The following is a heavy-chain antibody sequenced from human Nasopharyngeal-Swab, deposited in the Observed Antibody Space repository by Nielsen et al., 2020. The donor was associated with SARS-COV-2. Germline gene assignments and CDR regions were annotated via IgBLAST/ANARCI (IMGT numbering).Heavy chain of an antibody. CDR1: GFTFDDYA. Sequence: SLSLACAASGFTFDDYAMHWVRQAPGKCLEWVSGISWNSGSIGYADSVKGRFTISRDNAKNSLYLQMNSLRAEDTALYYCAKDIRRVRWLQLFDYWGQGTLVTVSS. J-gene: IGHJ4*02. CDR2: ISWNSGSI. CDR3: AKDIRRVRWLQLFDY. D-gene: IGHD5-24*01. V-gene: IGHV3-9*01.